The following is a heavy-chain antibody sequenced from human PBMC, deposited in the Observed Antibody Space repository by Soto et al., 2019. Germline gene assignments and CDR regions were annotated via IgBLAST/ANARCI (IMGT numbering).Heavy chain of an antibody. CDR1: GYDFTDYW. Sequence: EVQLVQSGAEVKTPGESLKISCKSPGYDFTDYWIGWVRQKPGKGLEWMGIIYPHNSDTLYSPPFQGQVTISADRSISTAYLQWNSLKASDTAMYYCARRAYYSSGSGDYWGQGTLVTVSS. D-gene: IGHD3-10*01. V-gene: IGHV5-51*03. CDR3: ARRAYYSSGSGDY. J-gene: IGHJ4*02. CDR2: IYPHNSDT.